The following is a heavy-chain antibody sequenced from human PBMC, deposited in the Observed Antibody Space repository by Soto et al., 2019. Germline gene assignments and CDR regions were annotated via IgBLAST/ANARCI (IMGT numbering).Heavy chain of an antibody. CDR3: ARDLLNYYDSSGYYYYFDY. CDR1: GYTFTSYG. Sequence: GASVKGSCKASGYTFTSYGISWVRQAPGRGLEWMGWISAYNGNTNYAQKLQGRVTMTTDTSTSTAYMELRSLRSDDTAVYYCARDLLNYYDSSGYYYYFDYWGQGTLVTVSS. V-gene: IGHV1-18*01. CDR2: ISAYNGNT. J-gene: IGHJ4*02. D-gene: IGHD3-22*01.